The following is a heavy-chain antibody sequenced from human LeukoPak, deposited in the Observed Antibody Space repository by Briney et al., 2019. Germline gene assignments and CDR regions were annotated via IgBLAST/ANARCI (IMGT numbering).Heavy chain of an antibody. CDR1: GFTFSSYE. V-gene: IGHV3-48*03. CDR3: ARFWSGYSTLDY. D-gene: IGHD3-3*01. J-gene: IGHJ4*02. Sequence: GGSLRLSCAASGFTFSSYEMNWVRQAPGKGLEWVSYISSGSTIYYADSVKGRFTISRDNAKNSLYLQMNSLRAEDTAVYYCARFWSGYSTLDYWGQGTLVTVSS. CDR2: ISSGSTI.